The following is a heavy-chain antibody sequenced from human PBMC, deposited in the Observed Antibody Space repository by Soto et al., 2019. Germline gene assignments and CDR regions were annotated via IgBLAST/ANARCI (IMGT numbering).Heavy chain of an antibody. J-gene: IGHJ4*02. CDR2: SIPILGRA. V-gene: IGHV1-69*02. CDR1: AGTFNNHS. CDR3: VIDLGYFHF. Sequence: QVQLVQSGTEVKKPGSSVAVSCQASAGTFNNHSLSWVRQAPGQGLEWMGRSIPILGRADYSQKFQGRLTLTVDKSTSTADMELRSLTSEDTAVYYCVIDLGYFHFWAQGTLVTVSS. D-gene: IGHD2-15*01.